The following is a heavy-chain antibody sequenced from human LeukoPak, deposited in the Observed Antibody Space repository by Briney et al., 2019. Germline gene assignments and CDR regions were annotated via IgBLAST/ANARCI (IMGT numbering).Heavy chain of an antibody. CDR3: ARRCGYSGNDSHYYYAMDV. D-gene: IGHD5-12*01. V-gene: IGHV3-33*07. CDR2: IWQGERNK. CDR1: VLTLNTYD. J-gene: IGHJ6*02. Sequence: GGPVTLFCTASVLTLNTYDVLGPRQAPDGAVEGVADIWQGERNKYYADSVKGRYTLSRDNSTNTLYLQMNSLRAEDTAVYYCARRCGYSGNDSHYYYAMDVWGQGTTVTVSS.